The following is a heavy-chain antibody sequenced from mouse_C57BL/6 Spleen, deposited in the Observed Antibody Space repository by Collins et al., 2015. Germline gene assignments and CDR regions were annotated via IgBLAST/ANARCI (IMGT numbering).Heavy chain of an antibody. D-gene: IGHD2-2*01. V-gene: IGHV1S81*02. CDR3: TRGYGFAY. Sequence: VQLQQSGAELVKPGASVKLSCKASGYTFTSYYMYWVKQRPGQGLEWIGEINPSNGGTNFNEKFKSKATLTVDKSSSTAYMQLSSLTSEDSAVYYCTRGYGFAYWGQGTLVTVSA. CDR1: GYTFTSYY. J-gene: IGHJ3*01. CDR2: INPSNGGT.